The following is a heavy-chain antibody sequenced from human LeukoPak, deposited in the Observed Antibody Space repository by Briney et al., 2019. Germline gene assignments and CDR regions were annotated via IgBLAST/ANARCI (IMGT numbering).Heavy chain of an antibody. CDR1: GFTFSDYY. Sequence: GGSLRLSCAASGFTFSDYYMSWIRQAPGKGLEWVSYISSSGSTIYYADSVKGRFTISRDNAKNSLYLQMNSLRAEDTAVYYCAGGLYYDILTGQTDYWGQGTLVTVSS. V-gene: IGHV3-11*01. CDR3: AGGLYYDILTGQTDY. CDR2: ISSSGSTI. D-gene: IGHD3-9*01. J-gene: IGHJ4*02.